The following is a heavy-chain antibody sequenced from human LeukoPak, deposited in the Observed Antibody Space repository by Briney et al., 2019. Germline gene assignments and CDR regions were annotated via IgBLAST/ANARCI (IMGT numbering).Heavy chain of an antibody. D-gene: IGHD3-22*01. CDR2: INTGNGNT. CDR3: ARGAYYYDSSGYYPSTFDY. CDR1: GYTFTRYA. Sequence: ASVKVFCKASGYTFTRYAIHWVRQAPGQRLEWMGWINTGNGNTRYSQKFQGRLTITSDTSATTAYMELSSLRSEDTAVYYCARGAYYYDSSGYYPSTFDYWGQGTLVTVSS. J-gene: IGHJ4*02. V-gene: IGHV1-3*04.